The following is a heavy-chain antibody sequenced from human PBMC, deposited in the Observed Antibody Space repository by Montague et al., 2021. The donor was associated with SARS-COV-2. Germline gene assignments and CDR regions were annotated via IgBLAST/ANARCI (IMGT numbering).Heavy chain of an antibody. V-gene: IGHV4-4*02. J-gene: IGHJ5*02. Sequence: SETLSLTCEVSGASISSNNWWIWVRQSPGKGLEWIGETYHSGSTNYNPSLRSRVTISVDKSKNQFSLMVDSVSAADTDVYYCARLGVVPSPRTFDPWGQGTLVTVSS. CDR1: GASISSNNW. CDR2: TYHSGST. CDR3: ARLGVVPSPRTFDP. D-gene: IGHD3-10*01.